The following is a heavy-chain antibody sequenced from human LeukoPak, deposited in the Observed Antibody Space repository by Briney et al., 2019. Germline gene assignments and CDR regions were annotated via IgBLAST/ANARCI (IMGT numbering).Heavy chain of an antibody. CDR1: GLTFSRFW. J-gene: IGHJ3*02. CDR3: AKAKYSSSWLDAFDI. Sequence: GGSLRLSCAASGLTFSRFWMSWVRQAPGKGLEWVANINEDGSQKYFVDSVKGRFTISRDNAKNSLFLQMNSLRAEDTAVYYCAKAKYSSSWLDAFDIWGQGTMVTVSS. CDR2: INEDGSQK. V-gene: IGHV3-7*01. D-gene: IGHD6-13*01.